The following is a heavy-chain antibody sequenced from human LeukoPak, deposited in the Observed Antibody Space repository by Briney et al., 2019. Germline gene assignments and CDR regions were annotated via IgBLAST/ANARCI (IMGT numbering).Heavy chain of an antibody. Sequence: SETLSLTCTVSGGSISSYYWSWIRQPPGKGLEWIGYIYYSGSTNYNPSLKSRVTISVDTSKNQFSLKLSSVTAADTAVYYCAGGVNWNDLQHDYYYYMDVWGKGTTVTISS. CDR2: IYYSGST. CDR1: GGSISSYY. CDR3: AGGVNWNDLQHDYYYYMDV. V-gene: IGHV4-59*01. J-gene: IGHJ6*03. D-gene: IGHD1-20*01.